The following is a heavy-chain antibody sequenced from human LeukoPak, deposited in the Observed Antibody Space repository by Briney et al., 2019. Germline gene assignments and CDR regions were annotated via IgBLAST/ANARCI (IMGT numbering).Heavy chain of an antibody. D-gene: IGHD3-9*01. CDR3: ARDSTEYFDWLLYYDY. J-gene: IGHJ4*02. CDR2: ISAYNGNT. V-gene: IGHV1-18*01. CDR1: GYTFTSCG. Sequence: GASVKVSCKASGYTFTSCGISWVRQAPGQGLEWMGWISAYNGNTNYAQKLQGRVTMTTDTSTSTAYMELRSLRSDDTAVYYCARDSTEYFDWLLYYDYWGQGTLVTVSS.